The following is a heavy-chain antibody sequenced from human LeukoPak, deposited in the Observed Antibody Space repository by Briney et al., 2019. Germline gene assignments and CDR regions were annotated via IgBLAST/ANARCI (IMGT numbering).Heavy chain of an antibody. CDR3: TRDPPVASAPGYFDS. V-gene: IGHV1-69*01. Sequence: ASVKISCKPSGGTFGNYAVAWVRQAPGQGLEWMGHIIPIFGTTSYAPKFQGRVTLTADEVTTTAYMELRSLTSEDTAVYYCTRDPPVASAPGYFDSWGQGSLVTVSS. J-gene: IGHJ4*02. CDR1: GGTFGNYA. D-gene: IGHD2-15*01. CDR2: IIPIFGTT.